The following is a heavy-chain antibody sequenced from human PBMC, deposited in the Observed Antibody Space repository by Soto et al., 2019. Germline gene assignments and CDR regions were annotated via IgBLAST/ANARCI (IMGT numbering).Heavy chain of an antibody. V-gene: IGHV3-23*01. J-gene: IGHJ4*02. CDR1: GFTFSSNA. CDR3: ARGDRYFDY. Sequence: GGSLRLSCAASGFTFSSNAMSLVRQAPGKGLGCVSGISSSGGSTYYADSVKGRFTISRDNSKNTLYLQMNSLRAEDTAVYYCARGDRYFDYGGQGTLVTVSS. CDR2: ISSSGGST.